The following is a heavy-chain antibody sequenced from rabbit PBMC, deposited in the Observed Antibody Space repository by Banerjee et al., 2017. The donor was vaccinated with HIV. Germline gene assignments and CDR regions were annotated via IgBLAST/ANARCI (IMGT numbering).Heavy chain of an antibody. D-gene: IGHD6-1*01. CDR2: IYAGSSGST. CDR1: GFSFSNNYY. J-gene: IGHJ4*01. Sequence: QSLEESGGDLVKPGASLTVTCTASGFSFSNNYYMCWVRQAPGKGLEWIACIYAGSSGSTYYASWAKGRFTISKTSSTAVTLQMTSLTVADTATYFCARDYYTYAYAVYAYATFNLWGQGTLVTVS. CDR3: ARDYYTYAYAVYAYATFNL. V-gene: IGHV1S40*01.